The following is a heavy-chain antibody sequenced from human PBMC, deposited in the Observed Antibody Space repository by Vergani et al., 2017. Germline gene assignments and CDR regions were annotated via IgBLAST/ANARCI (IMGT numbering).Heavy chain of an antibody. D-gene: IGHD3-3*01. Sequence: VQLVESGGGLVKPGGSLRLSCAASGFTFSNAWMSWVRQAPGQGLEWMGWISAYNGNTNYAQKLQGRVTMTTDTSTSTAYMELRSLRSDDTAVYYCARGDYDFWSGYSWFDPWGQGTLVTVSS. V-gene: IGHV1-18*04. CDR2: ISAYNGNT. CDR1: GFTFSNAW. J-gene: IGHJ5*02. CDR3: ARGDYDFWSGYSWFDP.